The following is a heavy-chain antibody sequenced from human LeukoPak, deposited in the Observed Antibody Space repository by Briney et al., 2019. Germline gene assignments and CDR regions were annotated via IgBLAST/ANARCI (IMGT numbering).Heavy chain of an antibody. J-gene: IGHJ4*02. CDR2: INSDGRST. CDR3: ARGYYDSSGYYLIDY. V-gene: IGHV3-74*01. Sequence: GGSLRLSCAASGFTFGNYWMHWVRQAPGKGLVWVSRINSDGRSTSYADSVKGRFTISRDNAKNTLYLQMNSLRAEDTAVYYCARGYYDSSGYYLIDYWGQGTLVTVSS. CDR1: GFTFGNYW. D-gene: IGHD3-22*01.